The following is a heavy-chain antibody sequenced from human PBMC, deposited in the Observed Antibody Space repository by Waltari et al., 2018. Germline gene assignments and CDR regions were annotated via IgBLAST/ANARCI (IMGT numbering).Heavy chain of an antibody. J-gene: IGHJ4*01. CDR1: GGSITSITYF. Sequence: QLQMQESGPGLVRPSETLSLTCAVPGGSITSITYFWGWIRQPPGKGLEWMACFSYNGNTYCNPSLKSRVTISGDTPKIQFSLLLSSVTAADTAVYYCAGGLGAIYWGHGTLVTVSS. CDR2: FSYNGNT. D-gene: IGHD2-21*01. V-gene: IGHV4-39*07. CDR3: AGGLGAIY.